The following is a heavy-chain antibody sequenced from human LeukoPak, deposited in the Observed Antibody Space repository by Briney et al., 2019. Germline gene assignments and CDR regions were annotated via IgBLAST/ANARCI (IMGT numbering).Heavy chain of an antibody. Sequence: SQTLSVTCAISGDRVSSINGAWNGIRQSPSRGLKGLGRTYYRSKWYNDYAVSMRGRITINPDTSKNQFSLQLNSVTPEDTAVYYCAGDVRTSGWYTFDYWGQGTLVSVSS. CDR1: GDRVSSINGA. J-gene: IGHJ4*02. CDR3: AGDVRTSGWYTFDY. CDR2: TYYRSKWYN. V-gene: IGHV6-1*01. D-gene: IGHD6-19*01.